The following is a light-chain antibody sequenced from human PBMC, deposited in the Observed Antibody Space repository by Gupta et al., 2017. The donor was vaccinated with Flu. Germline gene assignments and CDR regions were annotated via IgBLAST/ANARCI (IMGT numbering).Light chain of an antibody. Sequence: EMVMTQSPATLSVSPGERATLSCRASQNVNSNLAWYQQRPGQAPRLLIYGASTRAAGIPARFSGSGSGTEFTLTISSLQSEDFAVFYCQQDNNWPYSFGQGTKVESK. V-gene: IGKV3D-15*01. CDR1: QNVNSN. J-gene: IGKJ2*03. CDR3: QQDNNWPYS. CDR2: GAS.